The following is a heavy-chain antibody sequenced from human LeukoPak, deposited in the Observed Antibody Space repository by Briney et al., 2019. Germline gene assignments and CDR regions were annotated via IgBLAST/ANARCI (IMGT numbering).Heavy chain of an antibody. J-gene: IGHJ6*02. CDR1: GGSISSYY. D-gene: IGHD2-8*01. CDR3: ARELGGRFCTNGVCLGYGMDV. CDR2: IYTSGST. V-gene: IGHV4-4*07. Sequence: SETLSLTCTVSGGSISSYYWSWIRQPAGKGLEWIGRIYTSGSTNYNPSLKSRVTMSVDTSKNQFSLRLSSVAAADTAVYYCARELGGRFCTNGVCLGYGMDVWGQGTTVTVSS.